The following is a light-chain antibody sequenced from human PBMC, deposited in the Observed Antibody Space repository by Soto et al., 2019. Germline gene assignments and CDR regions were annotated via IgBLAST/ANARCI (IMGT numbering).Light chain of an antibody. CDR2: AAS. CDR3: QQYYSYPSIT. CDR1: QGISSY. V-gene: IGKV1-8*01. Sequence: AIRMTQSPSSFSASTGDRVTITCRASQGISSYLAWYQQKPGKAPKLLIYAASTLQSGVPSRFSGSASGTDFTRTIGCRQSEDFTTNYCQQYYSYPSITFGQGTRRELK. J-gene: IGKJ5*01.